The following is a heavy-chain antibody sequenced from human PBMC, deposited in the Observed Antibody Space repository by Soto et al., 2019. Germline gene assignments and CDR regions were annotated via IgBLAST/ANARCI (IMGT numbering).Heavy chain of an antibody. V-gene: IGHV4-59*01. Sequence: SSETLSLTCPVSGGSISSYYWSWIRQPPGKGLEWIGYIYYSGSTNYNPSLKSRVTISVDTSKNQFSLKLSSVTAADTAVYYCAREIPRKRIDYWGQGTLVTVSS. CDR2: IYYSGST. CDR3: AREIPRKRIDY. CDR1: GGSISSYY. J-gene: IGHJ4*02.